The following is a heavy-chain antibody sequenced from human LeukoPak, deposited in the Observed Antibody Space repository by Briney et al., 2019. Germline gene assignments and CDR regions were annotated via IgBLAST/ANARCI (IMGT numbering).Heavy chain of an antibody. CDR2: ISAYNGNT. V-gene: IGHV1-18*01. CDR3: ARDPGIAVPYYFDY. D-gene: IGHD6-19*01. Sequence: GASVKVSCKAPGYTFTSYGISWVRQAPGQGLEWMGWISAYNGNTNYAQKLQGRVTMTTDTSTSTAYMELRSLRSDDTAVYYCARDPGIAVPYYFDYWGQGTLVTVSS. CDR1: GYTFTSYG. J-gene: IGHJ4*02.